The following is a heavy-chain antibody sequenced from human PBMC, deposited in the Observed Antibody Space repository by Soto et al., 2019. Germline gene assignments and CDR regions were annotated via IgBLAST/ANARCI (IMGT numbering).Heavy chain of an antibody. CDR1: EYSFTSYG. D-gene: IGHD3-22*01. CDR2: ISTYKDDT. J-gene: IGHJ3*01. Sequence: QVQLVQSGAEVKKPGASVKVSCKASEYSFTSYGISWVRQAPGQGFEWMGWISTYKDDTNYAQKFQGRVTMTTDTSTSTVFMELRSLRSDDTAVYYCARDLYERSGDWHDVFDVWGQGTMVTVSS. CDR3: ARDLYERSGDWHDVFDV. V-gene: IGHV1-18*01.